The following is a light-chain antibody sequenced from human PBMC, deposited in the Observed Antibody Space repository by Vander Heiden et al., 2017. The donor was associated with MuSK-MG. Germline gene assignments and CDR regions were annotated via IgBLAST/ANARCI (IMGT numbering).Light chain of an antibody. Sequence: DIQMTQSPSSLSASVGDRVTITCRASQSISSYLNWYQQKPGKAPKLLIYAASSLQSGVPSRFPAPGSGTDFTLTIISLQPEDFATYYCQQSYTTPRTFGHGTRVXLK. J-gene: IGKJ1*01. CDR3: QQSYTTPRT. V-gene: IGKV1-39*01. CDR2: AAS. CDR1: QSISSY.